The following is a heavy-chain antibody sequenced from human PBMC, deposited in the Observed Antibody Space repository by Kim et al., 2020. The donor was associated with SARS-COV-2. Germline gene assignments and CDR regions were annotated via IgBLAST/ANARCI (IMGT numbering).Heavy chain of an antibody. D-gene: IGHD2-2*02. Sequence: SETLSLTCTVSGGSISSGSYYWSWIRQPAGKGLEWIGRIYTSGSTNYNPSLKSRVTISVDTSKNQFSLKLSSVTAADTAVYYCAREGGRVVVPAAITYIFDYWGQGTLVTVSS. V-gene: IGHV4-61*02. CDR3: AREGGRVVVPAAITYIFDY. CDR1: GGSISSGSYY. J-gene: IGHJ4*02. CDR2: IYTSGST.